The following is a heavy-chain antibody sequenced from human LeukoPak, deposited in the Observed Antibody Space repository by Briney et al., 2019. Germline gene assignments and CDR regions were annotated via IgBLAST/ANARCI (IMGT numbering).Heavy chain of an antibody. CDR1: GFTLSSYW. J-gene: IGHJ4*02. V-gene: IGHV3-7*03. CDR3: ARHPFVVVVAATGPGDY. D-gene: IGHD2-15*01. CDR2: IKQDGSEK. Sequence: GGSLRLSCAASGFTLSSYWMSWVRQAPGKGLEWVANIKQDGSEKYYVDSVKGRFTISRDNAKNSLYLQMNSLRAEDTAVYYCARHPFVVVVAATGPGDYWGQGTLVTVSS.